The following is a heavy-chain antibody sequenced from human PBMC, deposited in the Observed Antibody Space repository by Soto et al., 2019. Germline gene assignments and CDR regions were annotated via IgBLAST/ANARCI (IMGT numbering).Heavy chain of an antibody. Sequence: EVQLVESGGGLVQPGGSLRLSCAGSGFTFSDHYVDWVRQAPGKGLEWVGRTRNKAHSYTTEYAASVKGRFTISRDDSENSVSLQMNSLKTEDTAVYYCVRVGKGSYYFDYWGQGTLVTVSS. CDR2: TRNKAHSYTT. CDR1: GFTFSDHY. CDR3: VRVGKGSYYFDY. V-gene: IGHV3-72*01. D-gene: IGHD3-10*01. J-gene: IGHJ4*02.